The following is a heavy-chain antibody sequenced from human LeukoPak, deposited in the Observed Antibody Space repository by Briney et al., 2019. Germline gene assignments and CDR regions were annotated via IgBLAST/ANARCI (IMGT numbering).Heavy chain of an antibody. J-gene: IGHJ4*02. CDR1: GFIFSSAR. CDR3: SAALDY. CDR2: IKSKTDGGTT. D-gene: IGHD2-15*01. V-gene: IGHV3-15*01. Sequence: GGSLRVSCAASGFIFSSARMTWVRQAPGKGLECVGRIKSKTDGGTTDYAAPVKGRFTISRDDSKNTVYLQMNSLKTEDTAVYYCSAALDYWGQGTPVTVSS.